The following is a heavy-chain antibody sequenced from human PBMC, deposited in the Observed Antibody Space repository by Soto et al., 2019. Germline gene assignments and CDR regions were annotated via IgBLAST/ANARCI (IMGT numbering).Heavy chain of an antibody. CDR2: ITSSSSTI. V-gene: IGHV3-48*02. CDR1: GFTFSSYS. J-gene: IGHJ4*02. Sequence: EVQLVESGGGLVQPGGSLRLSCAASGFTFSSYSMNWVRQAPGKGLEWVSKITSSSSTIDYADSVKGRFTISRDNAKNSLYLQMNSLRDEDTAVYYCARGLSYGDYVPPFHYWGQGTLVTVSS. CDR3: ARGLSYGDYVPPFHY. D-gene: IGHD4-17*01.